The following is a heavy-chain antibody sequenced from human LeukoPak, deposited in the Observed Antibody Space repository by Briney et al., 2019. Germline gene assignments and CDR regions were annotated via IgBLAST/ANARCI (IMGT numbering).Heavy chain of an antibody. CDR2: ISYDGSNK. V-gene: IGHV3-30*18. Sequence: GGSLRLSCAASGFTFSSYGMHWVRQAPGKGLEWVAVISYDGSNKYYADSVKGRFTISRDNSKNTLYLQMSSLRAEDTAVYYCAKTPLRGITVAGKKSGVYYFDYWGQGTLVTVSS. D-gene: IGHD6-19*01. CDR3: AKTPLRGITVAGKKSGVYYFDY. J-gene: IGHJ4*02. CDR1: GFTFSSYG.